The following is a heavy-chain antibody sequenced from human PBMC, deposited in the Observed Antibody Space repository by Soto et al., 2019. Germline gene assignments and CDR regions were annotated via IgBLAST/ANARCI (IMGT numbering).Heavy chain of an antibody. D-gene: IGHD3-22*01. J-gene: IGHJ6*02. CDR2: IYYSGST. CDR3: ASSYYDSPYGMDV. Sequence: LSLTCTVSGGSISSSNYYWGWIRQPPGKGLEWIGSIYYSGSTYYNQSLKSRVTISVDTSKNQFSLKLSSVTAADTAVYYCASSYYDSPYGMDVWGQGTTGTGS. CDR1: GGSISSSNYY. V-gene: IGHV4-39*01.